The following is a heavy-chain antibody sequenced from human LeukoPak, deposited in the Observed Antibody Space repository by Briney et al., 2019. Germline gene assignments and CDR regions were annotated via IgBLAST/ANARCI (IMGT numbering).Heavy chain of an antibody. CDR3: ATYTNWVAGDV. D-gene: IGHD7-27*01. Sequence: GGSLRLSCVASGFSFSDSWMSWVRQAPGKGLEWVADIKKDGSVKDYVDSVKGRFTISRDNAKNSPYLQMDSLRAEDTAVYYCATYTNWVAGDVWGQGTTVSVSS. CDR1: GFSFSDSW. J-gene: IGHJ6*02. CDR2: IKKDGSVK. V-gene: IGHV3-7*01.